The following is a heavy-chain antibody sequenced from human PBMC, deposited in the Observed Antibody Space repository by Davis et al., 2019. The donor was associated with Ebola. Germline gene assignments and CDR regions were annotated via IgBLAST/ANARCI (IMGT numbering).Heavy chain of an antibody. CDR3: ARGRGYSGYEVDY. CDR2: MNPNSGNT. CDR1: GYTFTSYD. V-gene: IGHV1-8*01. J-gene: IGHJ4*02. D-gene: IGHD5-12*01. Sequence: AASVKVSCKASGYTFTSYDINWVRQATGQGLEWMGWMNPNSGNTGYAQKFQGRVTMTRNTSISTAYMELSSLRYEDTAVYYCARGRGYSGYEVDYWGQGTLVTVSS.